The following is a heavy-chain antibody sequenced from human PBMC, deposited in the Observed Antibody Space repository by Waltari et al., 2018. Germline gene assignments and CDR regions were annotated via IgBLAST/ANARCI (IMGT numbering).Heavy chain of an antibody. J-gene: IGHJ4*02. D-gene: IGHD5-12*01. CDR1: GFTFSNYA. CDR2: IWYDGSNQ. CDR3: AKGTQLAITLED. Sequence: QAQLVESGGGVVQPGRSLRLSCAASGFTFSNYAMHWVRQAPGKGLEWVAVIWYDGSNQNYADSVKGRFTVSRDNSNNTLYLQMNSLRTEDTALYFCAKGTQLAITLEDWGPGTLVTVSS. V-gene: IGHV3-33*08.